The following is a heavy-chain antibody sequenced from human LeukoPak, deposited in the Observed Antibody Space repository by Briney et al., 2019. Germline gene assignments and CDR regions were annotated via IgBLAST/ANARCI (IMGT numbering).Heavy chain of an antibody. CDR3: ARRLDY. Sequence: QPGGSLRLSCAASGFTFSSYAMNWVRQAPGKGLEWVSYISSSSNTIYYADSVKGRFTISRDNAKNSLYLQMNNLRAEDTAVYYCARRLDYWGQGTLVTVSS. J-gene: IGHJ4*02. CDR1: GFTFSSYA. CDR2: ISSSSNTI. V-gene: IGHV3-48*01.